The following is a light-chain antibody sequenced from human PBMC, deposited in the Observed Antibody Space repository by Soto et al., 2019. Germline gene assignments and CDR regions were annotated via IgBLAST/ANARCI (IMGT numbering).Light chain of an antibody. CDR3: GSYTTRSTVI. CDR1: SSDVGDHNS. Sequence: QSALTQPASVSGSPGQSITISCTGTSSDVGDHNSVSWYQQQPGKAPKLMIYAVSNRPSGVSNRFSGSKSGNTASLTISGLQAEDEAAYYCGSYTTRSTVIFGGGTKLTVL. V-gene: IGLV2-14*03. J-gene: IGLJ2*01. CDR2: AVS.